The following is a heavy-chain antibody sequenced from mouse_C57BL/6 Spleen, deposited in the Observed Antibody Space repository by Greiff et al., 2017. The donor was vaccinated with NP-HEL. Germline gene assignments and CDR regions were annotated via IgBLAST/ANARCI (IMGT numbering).Heavy chain of an antibody. CDR2: IWRGGST. J-gene: IGHJ4*01. D-gene: IGHD1-1*01. CDR1: GFSLTSYG. Sequence: VQRVESGPGLVQPSQSLSITCTVSGFSLTSYGVHWVRQSPGKGLEWLGVIWRGGSTDYNAAFMSRLSITKDNSKSQVFFKMNSLQADDTAIYYCANERGYYGSSSYAMDYWGQGTSVTVSS. CDR3: ANERGYYGSSSYAMDY. V-gene: IGHV2-5*01.